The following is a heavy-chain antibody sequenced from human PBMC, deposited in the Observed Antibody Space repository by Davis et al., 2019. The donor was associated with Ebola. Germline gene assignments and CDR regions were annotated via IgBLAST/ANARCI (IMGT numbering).Heavy chain of an antibody. CDR2: IIPILGIA. D-gene: IGHD6-19*01. J-gene: IGHJ4*02. Sequence: AASVKVSCKASGGTFSSYAISWVRQAPGQGLEWMGRIIPILGIANYAQKFQGRVTITADKSTSTAYMELSSLRSEDTAVYYCARGVRYSSGWWRPLFDYWGQGTLVTVSS. V-gene: IGHV1-69*04. CDR3: ARGVRYSSGWWRPLFDY. CDR1: GGTFSSYA.